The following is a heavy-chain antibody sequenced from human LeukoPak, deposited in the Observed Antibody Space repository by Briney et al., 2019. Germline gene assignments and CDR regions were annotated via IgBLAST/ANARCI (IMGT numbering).Heavy chain of an antibody. CDR2: IDARSGIT. CDR3: ARQETSSYNGAFDI. D-gene: IGHD1-26*01. V-gene: IGHV3-48*01. CDR1: GFTFTIFG. Sequence: GGSLRLSCAASGFTFTIFGLNWVRQAPGKVPEWVSYIDARSGITYYADSVQGRFTISRDNAQESVFLQMNSLRADDTAVYHCARQETSSYNGAFDIWGQGTMVTVSS. J-gene: IGHJ3*02.